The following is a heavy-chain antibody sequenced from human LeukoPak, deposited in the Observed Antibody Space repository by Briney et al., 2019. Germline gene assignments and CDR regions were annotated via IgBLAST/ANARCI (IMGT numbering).Heavy chain of an antibody. J-gene: IGHJ4*02. Sequence: ASVKVSCKSSGYPFTNYYIHWVRQAPRQELEWMGVINPSGGYTTYAQEFQGRVTMTSDTSTSTLYMELSSLTSEDTAIYYCARRGGSLVFDYWGQGTLVTVPS. V-gene: IGHV1-46*01. CDR1: GYPFTNYY. D-gene: IGHD3-10*01. CDR2: INPSGGYT. CDR3: ARRGGSLVFDY.